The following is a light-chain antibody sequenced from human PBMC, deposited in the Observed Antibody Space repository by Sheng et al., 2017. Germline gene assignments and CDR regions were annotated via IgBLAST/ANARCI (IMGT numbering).Light chain of an antibody. CDR3: QQYSSYST. CDR1: QDIRSS. V-gene: IGKV1-9*01. J-gene: IGKJ1*01. CDR2: SAS. Sequence: DIQLTQSPSFVSASVGDTVTITCRASQDIRSSLAWYQQKKGKAPKLLINSASTLQRGVPSRFSGSGSGTEFTLRISSLQPEDFATYYCQQYSSYSTFGQGTKVEIK.